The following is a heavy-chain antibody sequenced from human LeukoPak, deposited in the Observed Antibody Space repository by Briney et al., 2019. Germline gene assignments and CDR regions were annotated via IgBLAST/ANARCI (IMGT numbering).Heavy chain of an antibody. CDR2: TYYRSKWYN. Sequence: SQTLSLTCAISGDSVSSNSAAWNWIRQSPSRGLEWLGRTYYRSKWYNDYAVSVKSRITINPDTSKNQFSLQLNSVTPEDTAVYYCARTFYCSGGSCYRYFDYWGQGTLVTVSS. D-gene: IGHD2-15*01. CDR1: GDSVSSNSAA. CDR3: ARTFYCSGGSCYRYFDY. V-gene: IGHV6-1*01. J-gene: IGHJ4*02.